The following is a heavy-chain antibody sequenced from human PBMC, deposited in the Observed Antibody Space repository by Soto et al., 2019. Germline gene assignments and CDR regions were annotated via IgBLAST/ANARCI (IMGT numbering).Heavy chain of an antibody. J-gene: IGHJ6*02. CDR3: AKEGTAEWIHYYYPTDV. CDR1: GFNFSSFA. V-gene: IGHV3-23*01. CDR2: ISGSGGSR. D-gene: IGHD5-18*01. Sequence: GGSLRLSCAGSGFNFSSFAMTWVRQAPGKGLEWVSTISGSGGSRFYAASVKGRFTLTRDNSKDTMYLQMNSLRVEDTAFYYCAKEGTAEWIHYYYPTDVWGRGTPVTVSS.